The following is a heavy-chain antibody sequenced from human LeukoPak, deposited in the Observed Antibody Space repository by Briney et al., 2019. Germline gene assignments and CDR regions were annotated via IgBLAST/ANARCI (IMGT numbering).Heavy chain of an antibody. Sequence: GRSLRLSCAASGFTFSSDGMHWVRQAPGKGRGWGAVIWYDGSNKYYADAVNGRFTISRDNSKNTLYLQMNSLRDEDAAVYYCAKDLGGIAGAGTFYWGQGTLVTVSS. CDR3: AKDLGGIAGAGTFY. D-gene: IGHD6-19*01. CDR1: GFTFSSDG. J-gene: IGHJ4*02. V-gene: IGHV3-33*06. CDR2: IWYDGSNK.